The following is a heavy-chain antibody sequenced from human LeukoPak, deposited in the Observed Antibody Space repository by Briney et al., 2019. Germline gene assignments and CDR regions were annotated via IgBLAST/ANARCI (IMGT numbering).Heavy chain of an antibody. D-gene: IGHD6-19*01. Sequence: GASVKVSCKASGYTFTGYYMHWVRQAPGKGLEWMGGINPNSGGTNYAQKFQGRVTMTRDTSISTAYMELSRLRSDDTAVYYCASGSRIAVAVDAFDIWGQGTMVTVSS. CDR3: ASGSRIAVAVDAFDI. CDR2: INPNSGGT. CDR1: GYTFTGYY. V-gene: IGHV1-2*02. J-gene: IGHJ3*02.